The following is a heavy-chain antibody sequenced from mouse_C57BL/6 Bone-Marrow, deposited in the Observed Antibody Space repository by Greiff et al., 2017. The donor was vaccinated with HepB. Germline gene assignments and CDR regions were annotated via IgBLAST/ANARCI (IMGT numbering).Heavy chain of an antibody. CDR3: AISHYGSRGYYAMDY. CDR1: GYTFTSYW. V-gene: IGHV1-64*01. CDR2: IHPNSGST. Sequence: VQLQQSGAELVKPGASVKLSCKASGYTFTSYWMHWVKQRPGQGLEWIGMIHPNSGSTNYNEKFKSKATLTVDKSSSTAYMQLSSLTSEDSAVYYCAISHYGSRGYYAMDYWGQGTSVTVSS. J-gene: IGHJ4*01. D-gene: IGHD1-1*01.